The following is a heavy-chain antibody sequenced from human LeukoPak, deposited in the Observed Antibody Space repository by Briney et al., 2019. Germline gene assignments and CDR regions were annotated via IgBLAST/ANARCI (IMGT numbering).Heavy chain of an antibody. CDR1: GGSISSSSYY. CDR3: ARAGNDEGSWFDP. J-gene: IGHJ5*02. D-gene: IGHD1-1*01. CDR2: IYYSGST. V-gene: IGHV4-39*07. Sequence: SETLSLTCTVSGGSISSSSYYWGWIRQPPGKGLEWIGSIYYSGSTYYNPSLKSRVTISVDTSKNQFSLKLSSVTAADTAVYYCARAGNDEGSWFDPWGQGTLVTVSS.